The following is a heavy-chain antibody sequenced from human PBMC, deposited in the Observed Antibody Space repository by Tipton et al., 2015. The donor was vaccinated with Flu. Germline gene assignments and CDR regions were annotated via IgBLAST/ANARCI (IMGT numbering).Heavy chain of an antibody. D-gene: IGHD4-17*01. Sequence: SLRLSCVASGFTFSSFWMHWVRQAPGNGLVWVSRINGDGTITTYADSVKGRFTVSRDNAKNTLYLQMNRLRAEDTAVYYCASLTTVTTHWFDPWGQGTLVTVSS. CDR2: INGDGTIT. V-gene: IGHV3-74*03. J-gene: IGHJ5*02. CDR3: ASLTTVTTHWFDP. CDR1: GFTFSSFW.